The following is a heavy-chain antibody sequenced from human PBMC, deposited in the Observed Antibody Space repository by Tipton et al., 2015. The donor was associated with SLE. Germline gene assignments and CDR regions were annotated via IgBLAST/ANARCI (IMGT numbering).Heavy chain of an antibody. CDR1: GGSISSYY. V-gene: IGHV4-59*12. D-gene: IGHD6-19*01. CDR2: IYYSGST. J-gene: IGHJ4*02. Sequence: TLSLTCTVSGGSISSYYWSWIRQPPGKGLEWIGYIYYSGSTNYNASLKSRVTMSVDTSKNKFSLRLSSVTAADTAVYYRARGSSGWPFDYWGQGTLVTVSS. CDR3: ARGSSGWPFDY.